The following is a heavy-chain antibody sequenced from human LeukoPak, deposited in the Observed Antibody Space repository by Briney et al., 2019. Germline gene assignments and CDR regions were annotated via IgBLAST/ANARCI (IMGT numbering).Heavy chain of an antibody. J-gene: IGHJ4*02. D-gene: IGHD4-23*01. Sequence: GGSLRLSCAASGFTVSSNYMNWVRQAPGKGLEWVSGIYSGGTTYYADSVKGRVTISRDNSKNTMYLQMSSLRAEDTAVYYCASENYGGTTGFDYWGQGTLVTVYS. CDR1: GFTVSSNY. CDR2: IYSGGTT. CDR3: ASENYGGTTGFDY. V-gene: IGHV3-66*01.